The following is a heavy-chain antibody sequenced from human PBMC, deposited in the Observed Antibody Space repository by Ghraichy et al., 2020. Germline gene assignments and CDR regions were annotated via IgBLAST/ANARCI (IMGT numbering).Heavy chain of an antibody. CDR2: ISSSSDTK. CDR1: GFSFRSYW. J-gene: IGHJ3*02. CDR3: ASDLQLGYAFDI. Sequence: LTCAASGFSFRSYWMTWVRQAPGKGLEWISHISSSSDTKYYADSVEGRFTISRDNAKNSLYLQMNSLRVEDTAVYYCASDLQLGYAFDIWGQGTMVTVSS. V-gene: IGHV3-48*01. D-gene: IGHD5-24*01.